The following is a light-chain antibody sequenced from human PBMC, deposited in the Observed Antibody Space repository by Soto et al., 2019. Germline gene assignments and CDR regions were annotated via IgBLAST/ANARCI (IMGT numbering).Light chain of an antibody. CDR2: EVS. CDR3: SSYISNTIYV. J-gene: IGLJ1*01. V-gene: IGLV2-14*02. CDR1: NSNVGNFDL. Sequence: QSVLTQPASVSGSPGQSITISCTGSNSNVGNFDLVSWYQQIPGKAPQLIIFEVSRRPSRVSDRFSGSKSGNTASLTISGLQTEDEADYFCSSYISNTIYVFGTGTKV.